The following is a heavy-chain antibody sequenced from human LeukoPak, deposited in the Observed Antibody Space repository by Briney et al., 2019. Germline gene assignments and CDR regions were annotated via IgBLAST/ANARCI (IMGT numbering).Heavy chain of an antibody. CDR1: GFTFSSYG. D-gene: IGHD3-22*01. CDR2: IWYDGSNK. Sequence: GGSLRLSCAASGFTFSSYGMHWVRQAPGKGLEWVAVIWYDGSNKYYADSVKGRFTISRDNSKNTLYLQMNSLRAEDTAVYYCARDPYLKDYYDSSGYYSAFDIWGQGTMVTVSS. CDR3: ARDPYLKDYYDSSGYYSAFDI. J-gene: IGHJ3*02. V-gene: IGHV3-33*01.